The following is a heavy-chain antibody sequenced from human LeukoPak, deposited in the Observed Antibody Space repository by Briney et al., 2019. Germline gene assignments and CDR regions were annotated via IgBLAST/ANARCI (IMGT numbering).Heavy chain of an antibody. J-gene: IGHJ6*02. CDR2: ISAYSGNT. D-gene: IGHD2-21*01. Sequence: ASVKVSCKASGYTLTNYGISWVRQAPGQGLEWMGWISAYSGNTNYAQKFQGRVTMTTDTSTSTAYMELRSLRSDGTAVYYCARDHRLGVMVAYGMDVWGQGTTVTVSS. CDR1: GYTLTNYG. CDR3: ARDHRLGVMVAYGMDV. V-gene: IGHV1-18*01.